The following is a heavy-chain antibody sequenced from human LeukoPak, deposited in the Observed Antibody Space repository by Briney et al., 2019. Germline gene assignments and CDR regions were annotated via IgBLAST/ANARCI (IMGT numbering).Heavy chain of an antibody. CDR1: GFTFGSYG. V-gene: IGHV3-33*01. D-gene: IGHD6-19*01. CDR2: IWYDGSNK. J-gene: IGHJ4*02. CDR3: ARGCGSGWGKDY. Sequence: PGGSLRLSCAASGFTFGSYGMHWVRQAPGKGLEWVAVIWYDGSNKYYADSVKGRFTISRDNSNNTLYLQMNSLRAEDTAVYYCARGCGSGWGKDYWGQGTLVTVSS.